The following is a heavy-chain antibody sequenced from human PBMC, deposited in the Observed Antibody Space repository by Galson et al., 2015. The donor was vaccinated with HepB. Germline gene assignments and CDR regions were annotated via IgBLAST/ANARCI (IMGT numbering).Heavy chain of an antibody. CDR3: ASRHSYFRSGTWYNVSDY. CDR1: GYTLTAFW. CDR2: MDLSTSNT. J-gene: IGHJ4*02. V-gene: IGHV5-10-1*01. D-gene: IGHD3-10*01. Sequence: QSGAEVKKPGESLRISCKASGYTLTAFWITWVGQIPGKGLEWMGRMDLSTSNTDYAPSFRGNVTFSADKSLPPPYLQWSGLKASDTAMYYCASRHSYFRSGTWYNVSDYWGQGTLVTVSS.